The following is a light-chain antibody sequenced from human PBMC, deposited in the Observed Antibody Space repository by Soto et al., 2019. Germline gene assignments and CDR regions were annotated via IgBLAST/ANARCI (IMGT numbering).Light chain of an antibody. J-gene: IGLJ2*01. CDR1: RSEIGAYNF. Sequence: QSALTQPASVSGSPGQSISISSTGTRSEIGAYNFVSWYQQHPGEVPKLILYDVNVRPSGVSNRFSGSKSGNTASLTTSGLKPEDEADYYWTSWTTSTTMIFGGGTKVTVL. CDR2: DVN. V-gene: IGLV2-14*03. CDR3: TSWTTSTTMI.